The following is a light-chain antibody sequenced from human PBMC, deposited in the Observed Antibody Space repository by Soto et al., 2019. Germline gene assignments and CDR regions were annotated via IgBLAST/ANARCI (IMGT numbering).Light chain of an antibody. Sequence: QSALTQPASVSGSPGQSITISCTGTSSDVGAYNYVSWYQQHPGKAPKLMIFDVSNRPSGVSNRFSGSKSGNTASLTISGLQAEDEVDYYCSSYTTATTRVFGGGTKVTVL. CDR3: SSYTTATTRV. CDR2: DVS. CDR1: SSDVGAYNY. V-gene: IGLV2-14*01. J-gene: IGLJ3*02.